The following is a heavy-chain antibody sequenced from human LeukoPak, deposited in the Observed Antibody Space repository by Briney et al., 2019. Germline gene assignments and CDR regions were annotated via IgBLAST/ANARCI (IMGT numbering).Heavy chain of an antibody. J-gene: IGHJ4*02. V-gene: IGHV3-53*01. CDR1: GFIVSSNY. Sequence: GGSLRLSCAASGFIVSSNYMTWVRQAPGKGLEWVSVIYKDGRTFYADSVKGRFTISRDNSKNTLYLQMNSLRAEDTAVYYCAKSLTYYHENSDSVWGQGTLVTVSS. D-gene: IGHD3-22*01. CDR2: IYKDGRT. CDR3: AKSLTYYHENSDSV.